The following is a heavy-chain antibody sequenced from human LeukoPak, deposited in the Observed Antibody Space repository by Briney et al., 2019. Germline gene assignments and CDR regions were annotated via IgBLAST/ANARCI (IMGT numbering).Heavy chain of an antibody. CDR3: ARGTDPAVAGT. CDR1: GGSISSYY. CDR2: IHYSGST. Sequence: SETLSLTCTVSGGSISSYYWSWIRQPPGKGLEWIGYIHYSGSTNYNPSLKSRVTISVDTSKNQFSLKLSSVTAADTAVYYCARGTDPAVAGTWGQGTLVTVSS. D-gene: IGHD6-19*01. J-gene: IGHJ5*02. V-gene: IGHV4-59*01.